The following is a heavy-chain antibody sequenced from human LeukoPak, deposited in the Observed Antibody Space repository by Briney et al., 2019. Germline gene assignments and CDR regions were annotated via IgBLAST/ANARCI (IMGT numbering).Heavy chain of an antibody. CDR2: IISDGSTT. J-gene: IGHJ4*02. CDR1: GFIFSDYA. Sequence: GGSLRLSCAASGFIFSDYAMHWVRQAPGKGLVWVSRIISDGSTTDYADSVKGRFTISRDNSKNTLYLQMNSLRAEDTAVYYCAKRLTGRGSGYYYWGQGTLVTVSS. CDR3: AKRLTGRGSGYYY. D-gene: IGHD3-3*01. V-gene: IGHV3-74*01.